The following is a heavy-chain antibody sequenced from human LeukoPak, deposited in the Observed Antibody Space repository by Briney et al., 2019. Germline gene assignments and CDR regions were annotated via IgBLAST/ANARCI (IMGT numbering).Heavy chain of an antibody. CDR1: GYTFTSYG. CDR3: ARERTKYSSGWYVRDY. J-gene: IGHJ4*02. D-gene: IGHD6-19*01. Sequence: ASVKVSCKASGYTFTSYGISWVRQAPGQGLEWMGWISAYNGNTNYAQKLQGRVTMTTDTSTSTAYMELRSLRSDDTAVYYCARERTKYSSGWYVRDYWGQGTLVTVSS. CDR2: ISAYNGNT. V-gene: IGHV1-18*01.